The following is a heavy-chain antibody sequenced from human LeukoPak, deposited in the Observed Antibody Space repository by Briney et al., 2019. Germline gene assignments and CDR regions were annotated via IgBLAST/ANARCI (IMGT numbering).Heavy chain of an antibody. CDR1: GYTFTTYA. V-gene: IGHV1-3*01. Sequence: ASVKVSCKASGYTFTTYAIIWVRQAPGQRLEWMGWINAGNGNTKYSQKFQGRVTITRDTSASTAYMELSSLRSEDTAVYYCARDGAHYDSSGYPVYYFDYWGQGTLVTVSS. D-gene: IGHD3-22*01. CDR3: ARDGAHYDSSGYPVYYFDY. J-gene: IGHJ4*02. CDR2: INAGNGNT.